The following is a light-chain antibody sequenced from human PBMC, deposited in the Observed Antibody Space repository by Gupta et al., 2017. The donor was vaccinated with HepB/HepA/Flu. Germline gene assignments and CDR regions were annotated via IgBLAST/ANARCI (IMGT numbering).Light chain of an antibody. V-gene: IGKV3-20*01. CDR2: GAS. J-gene: IGKJ1*01. Sequence: EHVLTHSPGTLSLSPGERATFSCRASKSVSSSSLAWYQQKPGQAPRLLIYGASTRATGIPDRFSGSGSGTDFTLTISRLEPEDFAVYYCQQYVGSRTFGQGTKLEIK. CDR3: QQYVGSRT. CDR1: KSVSSSS.